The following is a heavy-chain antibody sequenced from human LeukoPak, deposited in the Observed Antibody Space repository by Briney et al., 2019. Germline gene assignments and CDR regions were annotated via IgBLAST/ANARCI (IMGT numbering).Heavy chain of an antibody. CDR1: GFTFGDYA. V-gene: IGHV3-49*03. CDR3: TKPPDYSNSRLSGY. CDR2: IRSKAYGGTT. J-gene: IGHJ4*02. D-gene: IGHD4-11*01. Sequence: QSGGSLRLSCTASGFTFGDYAMSWFRQAPGKGLEWVGFIRSKAYGGTTEYAASVKGRFTISRDDSKSIAYLQMNSLKTEDTAVYYCTKPPDYSNSRLSGYWGQGTLVTVSS.